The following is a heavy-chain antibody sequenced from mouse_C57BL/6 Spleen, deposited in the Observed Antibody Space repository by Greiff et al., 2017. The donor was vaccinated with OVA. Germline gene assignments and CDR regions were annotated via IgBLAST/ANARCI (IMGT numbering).Heavy chain of an antibody. D-gene: IGHD2-12*01. CDR1: GYTFTSYW. V-gene: IGHV1-72*01. CDR3: ARYSNDDYFDY. Sequence: QVQLQQPGAELVKPGASVKLSCKASGYTFTSYWMHWVKQRPGRGLEWIGRIDPNSGGTKYNEKFKSKATLTVDKPSSTAYMQLSSRTSEDSAVYYGARYSNDDYFDYWGQGTTLTVSS. CDR2: IDPNSGGT. J-gene: IGHJ2*01.